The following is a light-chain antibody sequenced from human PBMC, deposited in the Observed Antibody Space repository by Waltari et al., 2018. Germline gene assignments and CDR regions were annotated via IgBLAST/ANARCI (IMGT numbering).Light chain of an antibody. CDR1: QDIGPY. J-gene: IGKJ2*01. V-gene: IGKV1-5*03. CDR2: KSS. CDR3: QQYATYHT. Sequence: DIQMTQSPSTLSASVGDRVTITCRASQDIGPYLAWYQQKPGKAPNLLIYKSSILKSGVPSRFSGSGSGSEFTLTITSLQPDDFATYYCQQYATYHTFGQGTKLEI.